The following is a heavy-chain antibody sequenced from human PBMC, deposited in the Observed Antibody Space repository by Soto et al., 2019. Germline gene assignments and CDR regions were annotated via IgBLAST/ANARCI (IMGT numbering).Heavy chain of an antibody. CDR3: ATSRNGNYFSALDS. CDR2: FDPEDGET. V-gene: IGHV1-24*01. Sequence: ASVKVSCKVSGYTLTELSMHWVRQAPGKGLEWMGGFDPEDGETIYAQKFQGRVTMTEDTSTDTAYMELSSLRSEDPAVYYCATSRNGNYFSALDSWGKGPRVPVSS. D-gene: IGHD1-7*01. J-gene: IGHJ4*02. CDR1: GYTLTELS.